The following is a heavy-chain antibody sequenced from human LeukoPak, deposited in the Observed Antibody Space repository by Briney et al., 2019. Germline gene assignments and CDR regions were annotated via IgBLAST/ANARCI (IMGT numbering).Heavy chain of an antibody. Sequence: GGSLRLSCAASGFTFSSYGMHWVRQAPGKGLEWVAAIWYDGSNKYYADSVKGRFTISRDNSKNTLYLQMNSLRAEDTAVYYCARDLDDSSGYSLSGLDYWGQGTLVTVSS. D-gene: IGHD3-22*01. CDR2: IWYDGSNK. CDR3: ARDLDDSSGYSLSGLDY. J-gene: IGHJ4*02. CDR1: GFTFSSYG. V-gene: IGHV3-33*01.